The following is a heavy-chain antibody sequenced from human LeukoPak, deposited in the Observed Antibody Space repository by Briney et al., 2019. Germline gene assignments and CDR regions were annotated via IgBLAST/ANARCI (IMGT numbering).Heavy chain of an antibody. CDR3: ARLANVPYYGDYFFGMDV. Sequence: SETLSLTCTVSGGSISSYYWSWIRQPPGKGLEWIGYIYYSGSTNYNPSLKRRVTISVDTSKNQFSLKLSSVTAADTAVYYCARLANVPYYGDYFFGMDVWGQGTTVTVCS. CDR1: GGSISSYY. D-gene: IGHD4-17*01. J-gene: IGHJ6*02. CDR2: IYYSGST. V-gene: IGHV4-59*08.